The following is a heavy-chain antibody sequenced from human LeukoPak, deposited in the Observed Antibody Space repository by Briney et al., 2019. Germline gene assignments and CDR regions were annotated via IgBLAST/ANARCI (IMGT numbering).Heavy chain of an antibody. Sequence: GASVKVSCKASGGTFSSYAISWVRQAPGQGLKWMGRIIPILGIANYAQKFQGRVTITADKSTSTAYMELSSLRSEDTAVYYCAREGGGSYYDSSGYSSRNWFDPWGQGTLVTVSS. J-gene: IGHJ5*02. D-gene: IGHD3-22*01. CDR1: GGTFSSYA. CDR3: AREGGGSYYDSSGYSSRNWFDP. CDR2: IIPILGIA. V-gene: IGHV1-69*04.